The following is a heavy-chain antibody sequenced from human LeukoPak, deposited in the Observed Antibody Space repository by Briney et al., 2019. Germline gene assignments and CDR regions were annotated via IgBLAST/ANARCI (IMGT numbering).Heavy chain of an antibody. CDR3: ARGGWLQTLNY. CDR1: GGSFSGYY. V-gene: IGHV4-34*01. D-gene: IGHD5-12*01. CDR2: INHSGST. J-gene: IGHJ4*02. Sequence: SETLSLTCAVYGGSFSGYYWSWIRQPPGKGLEWIGEINHSGSTNYNPSLKSRVTISVDTSKNQFSLKLSSVTAADTAVYYCARGGWLQTLNYWGQGTLVTASS.